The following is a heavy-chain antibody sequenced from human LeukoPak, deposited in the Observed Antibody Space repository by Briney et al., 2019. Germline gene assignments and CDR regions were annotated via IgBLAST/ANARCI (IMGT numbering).Heavy chain of an antibody. V-gene: IGHV3-30*18. CDR2: FSYDGTNK. D-gene: IGHD6-13*01. CDR1: GFTFSSYA. J-gene: IGHJ3*02. Sequence: PGGSLRLSCAASGFTFSSYAMSWVRQAPGKGLEWLAVFSYDGTNKYYRDSVKGRFTISRDNAKNSLYLQMNSLRAEDTALYYCAKEWAASSSWYSVEAFDIWGQGTMVTVSS. CDR3: AKEWAASSSWYSVEAFDI.